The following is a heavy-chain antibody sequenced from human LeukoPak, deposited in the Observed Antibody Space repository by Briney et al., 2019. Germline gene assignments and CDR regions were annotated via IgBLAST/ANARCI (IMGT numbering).Heavy chain of an antibody. V-gene: IGHV4-30-4*01. J-gene: IGHJ3*02. D-gene: IGHD5-18*01. CDR1: GGSISSGDYY. Sequence: PSETLSLTCTVSGGSISSGDYYWSWIRQPPGKGLEWIGYIYYSGSTYYNPSLKSRVTISVDTSKNQFSLKLSSVTAADTAVYYCARYRGYSWAEDDAFDIWGQGTMVTVSS. CDR2: IYYSGST. CDR3: ARYRGYSWAEDDAFDI.